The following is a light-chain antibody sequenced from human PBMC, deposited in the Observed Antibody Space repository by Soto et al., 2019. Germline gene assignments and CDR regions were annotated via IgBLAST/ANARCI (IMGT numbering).Light chain of an antibody. CDR3: CSYARSNPFWV. CDR2: EVT. Sequence: QSALTQPASVSGSPGQSITISCTGTSSDIGSYNLVSWYQHHPGKAPRLIIYEVTKRPSGVSGHFSGSKSGNTASLTISGLQAEDEADYYCCSYARSNPFWVFGGGTKLTVL. V-gene: IGLV2-23*02. J-gene: IGLJ3*02. CDR1: SSDIGSYNL.